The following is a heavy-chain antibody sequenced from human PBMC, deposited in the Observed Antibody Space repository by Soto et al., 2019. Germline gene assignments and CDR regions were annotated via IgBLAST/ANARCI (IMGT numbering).Heavy chain of an antibody. CDR2: IYYSGTT. Sequence: SETLSLTCTVSGGSISPYYWNWIRQPPGKGLEWIAYIYYSGTTNYNPSLKSRVTISLDTSKNQFSLKLSSVTAADTAVYYCARDRYFDNWGQGALVTVS. CDR1: GGSISPYY. V-gene: IGHV4-59*12. J-gene: IGHJ4*02. CDR3: ARDRYFDN.